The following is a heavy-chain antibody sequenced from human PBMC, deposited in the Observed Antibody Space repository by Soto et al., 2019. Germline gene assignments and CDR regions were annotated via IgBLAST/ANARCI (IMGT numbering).Heavy chain of an antibody. CDR2: IYYSGST. J-gene: IGHJ5*02. CDR1: GGSISSGGYY. CDR3: GIPVTP. D-gene: IGHD3-16*02. V-gene: IGHV4-31*03. Sequence: QVQLQESGPGLVKPSQTLSLTCTVSGGSISSGGYYWSWIRQHPGKGLEWIGYIYYSGSTYYNPSLRIGFTIAEDTSKTQFPLRLGSVTAGAPAFYSWGIPVTPWGQGTLVTVSS.